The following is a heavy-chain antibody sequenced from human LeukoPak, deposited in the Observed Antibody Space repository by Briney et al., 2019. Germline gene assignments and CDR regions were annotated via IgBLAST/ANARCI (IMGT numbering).Heavy chain of an antibody. V-gene: IGHV3-73*01. CDR2: IRSKANSYAT. CDR3: AKDRVAVANADDIDH. J-gene: IGHJ4*02. Sequence: PGGSLRLSCAASGFTFSGSAMHWVRQASGKGLEWVGRIRSKANSYATAYAASVKGRFTISRDDSKNTAYLQMNSLKTGDTAVYYCAKDRVAVANADDIDHWGQGTLVTVSS. CDR1: GFTFSGSA. D-gene: IGHD6-19*01.